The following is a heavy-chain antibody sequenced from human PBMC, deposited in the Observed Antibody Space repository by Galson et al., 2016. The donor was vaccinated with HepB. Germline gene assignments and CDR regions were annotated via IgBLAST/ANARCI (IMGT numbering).Heavy chain of an antibody. CDR2: ISSSSSYI. Sequence: SLRLSCAASGFTFSSYNMNWVRQAPGKGLEWVSSISSSSSYIYYADSVQGRFTISRDNDKNSLYLQMNSLRAEDTALYYCARVVSYSSTWYAVVDSWGLGTLVTVSS. CDR1: GFTFSSYN. J-gene: IGHJ4*02. V-gene: IGHV3-21*01. CDR3: ARVVSYSSTWYAVVDS. D-gene: IGHD6-13*01.